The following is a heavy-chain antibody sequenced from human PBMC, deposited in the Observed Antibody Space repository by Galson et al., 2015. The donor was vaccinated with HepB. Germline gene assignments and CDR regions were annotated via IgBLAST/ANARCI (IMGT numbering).Heavy chain of an antibody. Sequence: PALVIPTQTLTLTCSFSGFSLSSSGMCVSWTRQPPGKALEWLARIDWDDDKYYSTSLKTSLTISKDTSKNQVVLTMTNMDPVDTATYYCARILRIGYNYGYFDHWGQGILVTVSS. V-gene: IGHV2-70*11. CDR1: GFSLSSSGMC. J-gene: IGHJ4*02. CDR2: IDWDDDK. CDR3: ARILRIGYNYGYFDH. D-gene: IGHD5-18*01.